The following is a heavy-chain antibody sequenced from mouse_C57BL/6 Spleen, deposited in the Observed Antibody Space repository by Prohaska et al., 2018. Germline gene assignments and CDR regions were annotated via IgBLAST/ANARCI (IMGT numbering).Heavy chain of an antibody. CDR1: GYTFTTYG. CDR3: AREDY. J-gene: IGHJ2*01. Sequence: QIQLVQSGPGLKKPGETVKISCKASGYTFTTYGMSWVKQAPGKGLKWMGWINTYSGVPTYADDFKGRFAFSLETSASTAYLQINNLKNEDTATYFCAREDYWGQGTTLTVSS. V-gene: IGHV9-3*01. CDR2: INTYSGVP.